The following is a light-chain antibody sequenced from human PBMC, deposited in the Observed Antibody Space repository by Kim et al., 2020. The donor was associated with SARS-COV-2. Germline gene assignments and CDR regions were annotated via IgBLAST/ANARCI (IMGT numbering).Light chain of an antibody. CDR1: SSHIGGYYY. Sequence: QSITSSCTRTSSHIGGYYYVAWYQRHPGNSPNLLFYDVNKLPSGVSYRFSGSKSGNTAFLTIFELQAEDEADYYCSSYTSTSTPPFGGGTKVTVL. CDR2: DVN. CDR3: SSYTSTSTPP. V-gene: IGLV2-14*03. J-gene: IGLJ3*02.